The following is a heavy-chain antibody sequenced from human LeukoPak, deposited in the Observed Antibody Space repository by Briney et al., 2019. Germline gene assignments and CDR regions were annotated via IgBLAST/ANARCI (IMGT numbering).Heavy chain of an antibody. CDR1: GYTFTGYY. CDR2: INPNSGGT. CDR3: ARIVVVSSTLRFDAFDI. J-gene: IGHJ3*02. Sequence: ASVKVSFKASGYTFTGYYIHWVRQAPGQGLEWMGWINPNSGGTNFAQKFQGRVTMTRDTSLSTAYMELSRLRSDDTAVYYCARIVVVSSTLRFDAFDIWGQGTMVTVSS. D-gene: IGHD2-15*01. V-gene: IGHV1-2*02.